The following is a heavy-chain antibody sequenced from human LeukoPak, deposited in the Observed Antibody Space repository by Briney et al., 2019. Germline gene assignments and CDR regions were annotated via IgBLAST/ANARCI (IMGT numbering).Heavy chain of an antibody. CDR3: ARGKAYYDYVWGSYRYNDWFDP. Sequence: ASVKVSCKASGYTFTSYAMRWVRQAPGQRLEWMGWINAGNGNTKYSQKFQGRVTITRDTSASTAYMELSSLRSEDTAVYYCARGKAYYDYVWGSYRYNDWFDPWGQGTLVTVSS. CDR2: INAGNGNT. CDR1: GYTFTSYA. D-gene: IGHD3-16*02. J-gene: IGHJ5*02. V-gene: IGHV1-3*01.